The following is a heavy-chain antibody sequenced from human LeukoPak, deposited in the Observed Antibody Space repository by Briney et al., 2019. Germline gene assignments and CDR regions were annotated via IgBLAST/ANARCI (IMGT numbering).Heavy chain of an antibody. D-gene: IGHD6-25*01. CDR2: ISSSSSYI. V-gene: IGHV3-21*01. J-gene: IGHJ4*02. CDR1: GFTFSSYS. Sequence: GESLRLSCAASGFTFSSYSMNWVSQAPGKGLEWVSSISSSSSYIYYADSVKGRFTISRDNAKNSLYLQMNSLRAEDTAVYYCARDVRQRGFDYWGQGTLVTVSS. CDR3: ARDVRQRGFDY.